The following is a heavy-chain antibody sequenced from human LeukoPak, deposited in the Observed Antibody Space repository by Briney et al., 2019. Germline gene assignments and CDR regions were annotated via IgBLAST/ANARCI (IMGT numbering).Heavy chain of an antibody. J-gene: IGHJ4*02. CDR3: ARDPGSWYDERVHYFDD. Sequence: PGGSLRLSCAASGFTLSDYWMHWVRQAPGKGLVWVSRINSDGIITRYADSVKGRFTISRDTAKNTLYLLMNSLRAEDTAMYYCARDPGSWYDERVHYFDDWGQGTLVTVSS. CDR1: GFTLSDYW. D-gene: IGHD1-14*01. CDR2: INSDGIIT. V-gene: IGHV3-74*01.